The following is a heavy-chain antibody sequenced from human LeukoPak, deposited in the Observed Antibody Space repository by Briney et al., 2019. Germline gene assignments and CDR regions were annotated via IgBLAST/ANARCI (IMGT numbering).Heavy chain of an antibody. V-gene: IGHV3-20*04. J-gene: IGHJ4*02. D-gene: IGHD2-2*01. CDR2: INWNGDSI. CDR3: ASGSSVDCSRTSCPPTDY. Sequence: GGSLRLSCAASGVTFEDYDMSWVRQAPGKGLEWVSSINWNGDSIGYVDSVKGRFTISRDNAKNTLDVQMNSLRGDDTGVYYCASGSSVDCSRTSCPPTDYWGQGTLVTVSS. CDR1: GVTFEDYD.